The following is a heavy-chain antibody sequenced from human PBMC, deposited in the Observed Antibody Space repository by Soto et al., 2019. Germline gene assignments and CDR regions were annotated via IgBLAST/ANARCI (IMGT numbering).Heavy chain of an antibody. J-gene: IGHJ4*02. CDR2: IYQSGST. CDR3: ARGGGWTFDS. Sequence: QLQLQESGSGLVKPSQTLSLTCAVSGGSISNGGYSWSWIRQPPGKGLEWIGYIYQSGSTYYNPSLTSRVTISVARSKNQFSLKLSSVTAADTAVYYCARGGGWTFDSWGQGTLVTVSS. CDR1: GGSISNGGYS. V-gene: IGHV4-30-2*01. D-gene: IGHD2-15*01.